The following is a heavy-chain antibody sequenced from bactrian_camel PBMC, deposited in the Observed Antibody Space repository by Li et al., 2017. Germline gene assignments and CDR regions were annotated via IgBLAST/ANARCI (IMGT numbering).Heavy chain of an antibody. V-gene: IGHV3S53*01. Sequence: HVQLVESGGGSVRAGGSLRLSCAASGYTYSSYCMGWFRQAPGKEREGVAVIDSDGSTSYTDSVMGRFTISQDNAKNTVELHMVGLKPEDTAMYYCAADFRRRRAPRLTDVLDLAYKGRGTQVTVS. J-gene: IGHJ4*01. D-gene: IGHD1*01. CDR1: GYTYSSYC. CDR2: IDSDGST.